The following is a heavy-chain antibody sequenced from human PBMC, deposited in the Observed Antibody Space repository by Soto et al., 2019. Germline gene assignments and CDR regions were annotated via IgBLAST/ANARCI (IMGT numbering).Heavy chain of an antibody. D-gene: IGHD3-3*01. Sequence: SETLSLTCTVSGGSISSYYWNWIRQPPGKGLEWIGYIYYSGSTNYNPSLKSRVTISVDTSKNQFSLKLSSVTAADTAVYYCARARITIFGVVQGYYYYMDVWGKGTTVTVSS. V-gene: IGHV4-59*08. CDR1: GGSISSYY. J-gene: IGHJ6*03. CDR3: ARARITIFGVVQGYYYYMDV. CDR2: IYYSGST.